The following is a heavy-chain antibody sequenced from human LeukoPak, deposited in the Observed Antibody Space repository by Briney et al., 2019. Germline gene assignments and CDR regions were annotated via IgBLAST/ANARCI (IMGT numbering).Heavy chain of an antibody. J-gene: IGHJ4*02. Sequence: GGSLRLSCAASGFAFASYPMSWVRQAPGKGLEWVSTISGSGGSTYNADSVKRRFTISRDNSKNTLYLQMSSLRDGDTAVYFCAKSRSSGWVLGFDYWGQGTLVTVSS. D-gene: IGHD6-19*01. CDR1: GFAFASYP. CDR3: AKSRSSGWVLGFDY. V-gene: IGHV3-23*01. CDR2: ISGSGGST.